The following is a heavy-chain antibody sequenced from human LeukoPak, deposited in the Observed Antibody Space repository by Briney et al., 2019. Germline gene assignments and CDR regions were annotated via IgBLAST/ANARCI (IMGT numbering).Heavy chain of an antibody. CDR3: ARDKGLRAAAD. CDR1: GFTFSSYS. V-gene: IGHV3-21*01. D-gene: IGHD6-13*01. CDR2: ISSSSSYI. J-gene: IGHJ4*02. Sequence: GGSLRLSCAASGFTFSSYSMNWVCHAPGKGLEWVSSISSSSSYIDYADSVKGRFTISRDNAKNSLYLQMNSLRAEDTAVYYCARDKGLRAAADWGQGTLVTVSS.